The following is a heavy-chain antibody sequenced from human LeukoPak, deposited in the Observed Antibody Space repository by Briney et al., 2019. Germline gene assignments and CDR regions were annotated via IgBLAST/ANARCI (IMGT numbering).Heavy chain of an antibody. Sequence: GASVKVSCKASGYTFTGYYMHWVRQAPGHGLEWMGWINPNSGGTNYAQKFQGRVTMTRDTSISTVYMEMSRLRSDDTAVYYCARESVPAVAARRGLNYWGQGTLVAVSS. D-gene: IGHD6-6*01. J-gene: IGHJ4*02. CDR2: INPNSGGT. CDR3: ARESVPAVAARRGLNY. V-gene: IGHV1-2*02. CDR1: GYTFTGYY.